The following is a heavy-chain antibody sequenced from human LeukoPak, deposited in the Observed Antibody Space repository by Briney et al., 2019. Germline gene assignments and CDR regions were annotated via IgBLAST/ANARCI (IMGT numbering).Heavy chain of an antibody. CDR3: ARDKYSSGWYGAWFDP. CDR1: GYTFTSYY. J-gene: IGHJ5*02. V-gene: IGHV1-46*01. CDR2: INPSGGST. D-gene: IGHD6-19*01. Sequence: ASVKVSCKASGYTFTSYYMHWVRQAPGQGLEWMGVINPSGGSTSYAQKFQGRVTMTRDTSTSTVYMELSSLRSEDTAVYYCARDKYSSGWYGAWFDPWGQGTLVTVSS.